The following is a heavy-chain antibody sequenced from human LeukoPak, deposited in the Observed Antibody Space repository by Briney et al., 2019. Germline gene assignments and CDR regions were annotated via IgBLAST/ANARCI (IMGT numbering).Heavy chain of an antibody. V-gene: IGHV3-21*01. Sequence: GGFLRLSCAASGFTFSSYSMNWVRQAPGKGLEWVSSISSSSSYIYYADSVKGRFTISRDNAKNSLYLQMNSLRAEDTAVYYCARAQGYCSSISCLYYFDYWGQGILVTVSS. D-gene: IGHD2-2*01. CDR3: ARAQGYCSSISCLYYFDY. J-gene: IGHJ4*02. CDR2: ISSSSSYI. CDR1: GFTFSSYS.